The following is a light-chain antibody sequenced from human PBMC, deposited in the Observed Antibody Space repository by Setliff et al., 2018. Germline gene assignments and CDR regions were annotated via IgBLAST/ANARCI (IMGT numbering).Light chain of an antibody. J-gene: IGLJ3*02. CDR2: DTS. Sequence: QAVVTQEPSLTVSPGGTVTLTCGSSTGAVTSNHHPYWFQQKPGQAPRTLIYDTSNKHSLTPARFSGSLLGGKAALTLSGAQPEDEADYYCMVSYSAARVLGGGTKVTVL. CDR3: MVSYSAARV. V-gene: IGLV7-46*01. CDR1: TGAVTSNHH.